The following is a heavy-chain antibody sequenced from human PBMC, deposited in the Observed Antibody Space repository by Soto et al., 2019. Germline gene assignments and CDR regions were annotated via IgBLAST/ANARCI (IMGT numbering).Heavy chain of an antibody. CDR1: GFTFDDYA. CDR3: AKDMGRLDDAFDI. J-gene: IGHJ3*02. CDR2: ISWNSGSI. Sequence: ESGGGLVQPGRSLRLSCAASGFTFDDYAMHWVRQAPGKGLEWVSGISWNSGSIGYADSVKGRFTISRDNAKNSLYLQMNSLRAEDTALYYCAKDMGRLDDAFDIWGQGTMVTVSS. V-gene: IGHV3-9*01. D-gene: IGHD3-10*01.